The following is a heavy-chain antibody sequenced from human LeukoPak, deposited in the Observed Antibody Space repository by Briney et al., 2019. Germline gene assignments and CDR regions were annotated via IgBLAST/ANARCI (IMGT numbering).Heavy chain of an antibody. D-gene: IGHD4-17*01. V-gene: IGHV4-59*01. CDR3: ARSGDYGALWI. Sequence: PSETLSLTCTVSGGSISSYYWSWIRQPPGKGLGWIGYIHYSGSTNYNPSLKSRITMSIDTSKNQVSLKLSSVTAADTAVYFCARSGDYGALWIWGQGTMVTVSS. CDR1: GGSISSYY. CDR2: IHYSGST. J-gene: IGHJ3*02.